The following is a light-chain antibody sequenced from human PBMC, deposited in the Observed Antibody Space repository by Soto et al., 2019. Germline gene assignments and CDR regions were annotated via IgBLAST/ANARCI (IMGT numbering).Light chain of an antibody. J-gene: IGKJ1*01. CDR2: GAS. CDR1: QSVSSNS. Sequence: EIVLTQSPGTLSLSPGERATLSCRASQSVSSNSLAWYQQKPGQAPRLLIYGASSRATGIPDRFSGSGSGTDFTLTISRLEPEDFAVYYCQQYGSSPWTFGQGTQVDIK. V-gene: IGKV3-20*01. CDR3: QQYGSSPWT.